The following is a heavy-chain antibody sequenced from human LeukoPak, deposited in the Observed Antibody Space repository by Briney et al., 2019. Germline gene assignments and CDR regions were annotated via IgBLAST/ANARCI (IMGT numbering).Heavy chain of an antibody. CDR3: ARRRYCSSTSCPYWYFDL. J-gene: IGHJ2*01. D-gene: IGHD2-2*01. CDR2: IYYSGST. CDR1: GGSISSGDYY. V-gene: IGHV4-30-4*08. Sequence: SETLSLTCTVSGGSISSGDYYWSWIRQPPGKGLEWIGYIYYSGSTYYNPSLKSRVTISVETSKNQFSLKLSSVTAADSAVYYCARRRYCSSTSCPYWYFDLWGRGTLVTVSS.